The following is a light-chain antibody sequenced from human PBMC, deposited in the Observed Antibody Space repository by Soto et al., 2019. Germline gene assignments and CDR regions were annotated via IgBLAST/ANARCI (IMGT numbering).Light chain of an antibody. Sequence: EIVLTQSPGTLSLSPGERATLSCRASQSVSSSYLAWYQQKPGQAPRLLIYGASSRATGIPDRFSGSGSGTAFTRTISRLEPEDFAVYYCQQYGSSLLTFGGGTKVEIK. CDR1: QSVSSSY. J-gene: IGKJ4*01. V-gene: IGKV3-20*01. CDR2: GAS. CDR3: QQYGSSLLT.